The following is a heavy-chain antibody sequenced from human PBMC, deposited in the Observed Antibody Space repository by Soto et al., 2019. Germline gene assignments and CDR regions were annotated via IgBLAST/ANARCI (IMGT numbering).Heavy chain of an antibody. Sequence: ASVKVSCKASGYTFINFDISWVLQAAGQGLEWLGWMNPGSGKTGYASKFQGRVAMTRDASTGTSHLELSSLTSDDTAVYYCARMASAGTLNWFDPWGQGTLVTVS. CDR3: ARMASAGTLNWFDP. D-gene: IGHD6-13*01. CDR2: MNPGSGKT. V-gene: IGHV1-8*02. J-gene: IGHJ5*02. CDR1: GYTFINFD.